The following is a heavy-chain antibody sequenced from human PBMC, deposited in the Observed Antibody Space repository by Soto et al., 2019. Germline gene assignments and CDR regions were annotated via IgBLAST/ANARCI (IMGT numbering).Heavy chain of an antibody. CDR2: IDYRGST. Sequence: QVQLQESGPGLVRPSQTLSLTCTVSGGSISSSDYYWTWIRQPPGKGLEWIGYIDYRGSTYYNPSLKSRVIISIDTSKKQFYLTLTSMTAADTAVYYCARELPGYSYGPGEVYWGRGTLVTVSS. V-gene: IGHV4-30-4*01. J-gene: IGHJ4*02. CDR3: ARELPGYSYGPGEVY. CDR1: GGSISSSDYY. D-gene: IGHD5-18*01.